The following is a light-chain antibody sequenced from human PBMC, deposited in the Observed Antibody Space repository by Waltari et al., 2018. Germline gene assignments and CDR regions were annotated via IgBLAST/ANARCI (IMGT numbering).Light chain of an antibody. CDR3: QQYYSTLSWT. CDR1: QSVLYSSNKKNY. Sequence: DIVMTQSPDSLAVSLCARATINCKASQSVLYSSNKKNYLAWYQQKPGQSPKLLIYWASTRESGVPDRFSGSGSETDFTLTISSLQAEDVAVYYCQQYYSTLSWTFGQGTKVEIK. V-gene: IGKV4-1*01. CDR2: WAS. J-gene: IGKJ1*01.